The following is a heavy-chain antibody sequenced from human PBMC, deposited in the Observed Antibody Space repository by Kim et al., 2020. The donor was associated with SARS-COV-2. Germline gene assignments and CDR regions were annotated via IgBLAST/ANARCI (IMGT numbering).Heavy chain of an antibody. D-gene: IGHD3-3*01. V-gene: IGHV4-34*01. Sequence: SETLSLTCAVYGGSFSGYYWSWIRQPPGKGLEWIGEINHSGSTNYNPSLKSRVTISVDTSKNQFSLKLSSVTAADTAVYYCARGRTYYDFWSGYQNSRWFDPWGQGTLVTVSS. CDR1: GGSFSGYY. CDR3: ARGRTYYDFWSGYQNSRWFDP. CDR2: INHSGST. J-gene: IGHJ5*02.